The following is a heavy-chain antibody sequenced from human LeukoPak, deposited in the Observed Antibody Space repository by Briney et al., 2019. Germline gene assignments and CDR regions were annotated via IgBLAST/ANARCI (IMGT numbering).Heavy chain of an antibody. CDR3: AMDINGDLFHV. CDR2: IKSDGSAT. D-gene: IGHD2-2*03. CDR1: EFSFRSYW. J-gene: IGHJ4*02. V-gene: IGHV3-74*01. Sequence: GGSLRLSCAGYEFSFRSYWMHWVRQPPEKGLEWVLSIKSDGSATAYADSVKGRFSMSTDSAKNTASLQMNSLRVEDTAMYYCAMDINGDLFHVWGQGTPVTVSS.